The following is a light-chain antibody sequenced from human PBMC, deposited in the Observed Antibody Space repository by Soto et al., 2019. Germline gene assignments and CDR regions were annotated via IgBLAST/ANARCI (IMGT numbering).Light chain of an antibody. J-gene: IGKJ3*01. Sequence: EIVLTQSPATLSLSPGERATLFCRASDTVHNYLAWYQQKPGQAPRLLIYDASIRATGIPARFNGSGSRTDFTLTISSLEPEDFAVYYCQQRTSWPRGFTFGPGTKVDIK. V-gene: IGKV3-11*01. CDR2: DAS. CDR3: QQRTSWPRGFT. CDR1: DTVHNY.